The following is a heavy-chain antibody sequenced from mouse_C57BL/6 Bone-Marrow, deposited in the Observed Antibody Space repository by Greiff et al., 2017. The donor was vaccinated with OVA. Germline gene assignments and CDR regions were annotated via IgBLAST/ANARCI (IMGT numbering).Heavy chain of an antibody. CDR1: GFTFSDYY. Sequence: DVKLVESEGGLVQPGSSMKLSCTASGFTFSDYYMAWVRQVPEKGLEWVANINYDGSSTYYLDSLKSRFIISRDNAKNILYLQMSSLKSEDTATYYCVRAGYYYAMDYWGQGTSVTVSS. J-gene: IGHJ4*01. CDR3: VRAGYYYAMDY. D-gene: IGHD4-1*01. CDR2: INYDGSST. V-gene: IGHV5-16*01.